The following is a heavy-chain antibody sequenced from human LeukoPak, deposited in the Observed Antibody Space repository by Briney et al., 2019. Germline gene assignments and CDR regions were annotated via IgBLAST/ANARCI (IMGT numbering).Heavy chain of an antibody. J-gene: IGHJ6*03. Sequence: GGPRNPSCEPPELPSRPFAITWAGKVQGKGLKWVQFIRNDGTNKWYADSVKGRFTISRDNSKNMLYLQMNSLRAEDTAVYHCAKDRDYGDYPSAYYYYMDVWGKGTTVTVSS. CDR1: ELPSRPFA. CDR2: IRNDGTNK. V-gene: IGHV3-30*02. D-gene: IGHD4-17*01. CDR3: AKDRDYGDYPSAYYYYMDV.